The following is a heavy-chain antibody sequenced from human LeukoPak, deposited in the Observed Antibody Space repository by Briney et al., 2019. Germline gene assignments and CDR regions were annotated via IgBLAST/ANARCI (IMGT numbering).Heavy chain of an antibody. CDR1: GYTFTSYA. D-gene: IGHD3-10*01. CDR2: INAGNGNT. Sequence: ASVKVSCKASGYTFTSYAMHWVRQAPGQRLEWMGWINAGNGNTKYSQKFQGRVTITRDTSASTAYMELSSLRSEDTAVYYCARYGYYGSGSSQPPFDYWGQGTLVTVSS. CDR3: ARYGYYGSGSSQPPFDY. J-gene: IGHJ4*02. V-gene: IGHV1-3*01.